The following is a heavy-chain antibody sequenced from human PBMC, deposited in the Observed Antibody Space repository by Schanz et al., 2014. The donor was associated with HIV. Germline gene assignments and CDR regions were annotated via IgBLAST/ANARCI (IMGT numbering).Heavy chain of an antibody. J-gene: IGHJ4*02. Sequence: EVQLLESGGGLVQPGGSRRLSCAASGFTFSNYAMSWVRQAPGKGLEWVSAITGSSAHTYYADSVKGRFTISRDNSKNTLYLQMNSLRAEDTAVYYCARDAARYFDWSYYFDFWGQGTLVTVSS. CDR2: ITGSSAHT. CDR1: GFTFSNYA. V-gene: IGHV3-23*01. CDR3: ARDAARYFDWSYYFDF. D-gene: IGHD3-9*01.